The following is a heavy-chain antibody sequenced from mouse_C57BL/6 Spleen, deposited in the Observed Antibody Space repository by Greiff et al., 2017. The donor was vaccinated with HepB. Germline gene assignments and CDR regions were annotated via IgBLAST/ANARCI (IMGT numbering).Heavy chain of an antibody. J-gene: IGHJ4*01. Sequence: DVQLQESGPELVKPGASVKIPCKASGYTFTDYNMDWVKQSHGKSLEWIGDINPNNGGTIYNQKFKGKATLTVDKSSSTAYMELRSLTSEDTAVYYCARGDYYGSSPSYAMDYWGQGTSVTVSS. D-gene: IGHD1-1*01. CDR2: INPNNGGT. V-gene: IGHV1-18*01. CDR1: GYTFTDYN. CDR3: ARGDYYGSSPSYAMDY.